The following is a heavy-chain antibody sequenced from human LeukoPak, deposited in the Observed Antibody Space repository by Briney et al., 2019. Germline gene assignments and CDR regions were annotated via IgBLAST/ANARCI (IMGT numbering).Heavy chain of an antibody. CDR3: TRVGYIDEGIDY. CDR2: LWYDGSNK. J-gene: IGHJ4*02. D-gene: IGHD5-24*01. V-gene: IGHV3-33*03. CDR1: GFTFCTHG. Sequence: GGSLRLSCAASGFTFCTHGMHWVRQAPGKGLEWVAVLWYDGSNKYYADSVKGRFTISRDNAKNSLYLQMNSRRAEETAIYYCTRVGYIDEGIDYWGQGALVTVSS.